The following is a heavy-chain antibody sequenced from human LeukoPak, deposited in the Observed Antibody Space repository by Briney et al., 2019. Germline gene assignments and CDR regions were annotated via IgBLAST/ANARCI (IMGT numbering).Heavy chain of an antibody. Sequence: PGGSLRLSCAASGFTFSSYAMSWVRQAPGKGLEWVSAISGSGGSTYYADSVKGRFTISRDNSKNTLYLQMNSPRAEDTAVYYCARLFGGVTTFDYWGQGALVTVSS. D-gene: IGHD2-8*02. V-gene: IGHV3-23*01. CDR2: ISGSGGST. CDR1: GFTFSSYA. J-gene: IGHJ4*02. CDR3: ARLFGGVTTFDY.